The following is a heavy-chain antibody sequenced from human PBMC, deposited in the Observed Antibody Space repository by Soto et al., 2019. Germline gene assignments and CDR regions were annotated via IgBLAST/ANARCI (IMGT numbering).Heavy chain of an antibody. CDR3: AGMPYTTGIRFDP. CDR2: IYQSGVT. Sequence: LSLTCNMSGDSYSISTYSWGWIRQPPGKALQWIGFIYQSGVTSYNPSLASRVSISLDRSNNQCSLKIKSVTAADTAVYFCAGMPYTTGIRFDPWGPGTLGTVS. D-gene: IGHD2-2*02. V-gene: IGHV4-30-2*01. J-gene: IGHJ5*02. CDR1: GDSYSISTYS.